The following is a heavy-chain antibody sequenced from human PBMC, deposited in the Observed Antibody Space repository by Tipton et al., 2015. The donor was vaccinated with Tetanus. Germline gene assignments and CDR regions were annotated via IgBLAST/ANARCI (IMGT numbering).Heavy chain of an antibody. J-gene: IGHJ4*02. Sequence: TLSLTCAVYGASITSFYWSWIRQSPGKGLEWLGDIYYTGGTHYNASLKGRLTISIDMSENQSSLTLTSVTGADTAVYYCVRSYAGSYPYWGQGILVTVSS. D-gene: IGHD3-10*01. CDR1: GASITSFY. V-gene: IGHV4-59*08. CDR3: VRSYAGSYPY. CDR2: IYYTGGT.